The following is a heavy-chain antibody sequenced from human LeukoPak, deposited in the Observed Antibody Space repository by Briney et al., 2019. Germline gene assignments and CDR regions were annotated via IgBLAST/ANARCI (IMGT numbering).Heavy chain of an antibody. CDR1: GLIFSDAY. V-gene: IGHV3-15*01. Sequence: GGSLTISCAASGLIFSDAYMSWVRQVRGKGLEWVGRGKSTTEGGTPYYAAPVNRRFIISRDDSLSTLYLQMSSLRIEDTGVYYCATAQPLNWGQGTLVTVSS. CDR2: GKSTTEGGTP. CDR3: ATAQPLN. J-gene: IGHJ4*02.